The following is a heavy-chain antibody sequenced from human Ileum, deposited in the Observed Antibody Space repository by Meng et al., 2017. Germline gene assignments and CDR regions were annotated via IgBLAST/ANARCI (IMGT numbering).Heavy chain of an antibody. Sequence: GGSLRLSCAAFGFTFSSYEMNWVRQAPGKGLEWVSYISSSGSTIYYADSVKGRFTISRDNAKNSLYLQMNSLRAEDTAVYYCARGVSSSSWYGFYYYYYGMDVWGQGTTVTVSS. CDR1: GFTFSSYE. V-gene: IGHV3-48*03. CDR2: ISSSGSTI. J-gene: IGHJ6*02. CDR3: ARGVSSSSWYGFYYYYYGMDV. D-gene: IGHD6-13*01.